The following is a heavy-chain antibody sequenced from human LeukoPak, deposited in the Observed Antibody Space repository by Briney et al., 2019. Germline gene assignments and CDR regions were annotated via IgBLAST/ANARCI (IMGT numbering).Heavy chain of an antibody. D-gene: IGHD3-22*01. J-gene: IGHJ4*02. CDR3: ARQTYYYDSSGLNVFDY. CDR1: GGSISSGGYS. Sequence: PSQTLSLTCAVSGGSISSGGYSWSWIRQPPGKGLEWIGYIYHSGSTYYNPSLKSRVTISVDTSKNQFSLKLSSVTAADTAVYYCARQTYYYDSSGLNVFDYWGQGTLVTVSS. V-gene: IGHV4-30-2*03. CDR2: IYHSGST.